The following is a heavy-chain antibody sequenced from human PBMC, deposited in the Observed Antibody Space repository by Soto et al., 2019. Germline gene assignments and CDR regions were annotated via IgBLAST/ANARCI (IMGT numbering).Heavy chain of an antibody. V-gene: IGHV3-23*01. CDR1: GFTFSSYA. J-gene: IGHJ4*02. CDR2: ISGSGNTT. CDR3: AKDLSSSWYPQY. Sequence: EVQLLESGGGLVQPGGSLRLSCAASGFTFSSYAMTWVRRAPGKGLEWVSAISGSGNTTYYADSVKGRLTISRDSSKNTLYLQMNSRRSEDTAVYFCAKDLSSSWYPQYWGQGTLVTVSS. D-gene: IGHD6-13*01.